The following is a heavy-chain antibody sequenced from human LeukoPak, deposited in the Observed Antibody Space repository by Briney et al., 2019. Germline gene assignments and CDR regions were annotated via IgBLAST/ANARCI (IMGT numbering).Heavy chain of an antibody. D-gene: IGHD1-7*01. CDR1: GFTFSGYA. CDR3: EGATYNWNYVDAFDI. CDR2: ISHDGSNK. V-gene: IGHV3-30-3*01. Sequence: GGSLRLSCEASGFTFSGYAMHWVRQAPGKGLEWVAVISHDGSNKYYADSVKGRVTISRDYSKNTLYLQMNSLRAEDTAVYYCEGATYNWNYVDAFDIWGQGTMVTVSS. J-gene: IGHJ3*02.